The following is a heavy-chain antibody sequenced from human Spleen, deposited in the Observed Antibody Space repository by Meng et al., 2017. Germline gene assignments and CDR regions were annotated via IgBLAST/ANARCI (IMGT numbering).Heavy chain of an antibody. CDR3: ARGPTTMAHDFDY. V-gene: IGHV4-34*01. CDR2: INHSGST. D-gene: IGHD4-11*01. J-gene: IGHJ4*02. CDR1: GGSFSDYY. Sequence: QVERQPWGAGLLKPSETLSLTCVVPGGSFSDYYWSWIRQPPGKGLEWIGEINHSGSTNYNPSLESRATISVDTSQNNLSLKLSSVTAADSAVYYCARGPTTMAHDFDYWGQGTLATVSS.